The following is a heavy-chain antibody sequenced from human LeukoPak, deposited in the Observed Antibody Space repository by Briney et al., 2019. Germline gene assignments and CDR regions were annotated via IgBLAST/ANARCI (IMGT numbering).Heavy chain of an antibody. J-gene: IGHJ4*02. V-gene: IGHV3-49*03. CDR1: GFTFGDYA. D-gene: IGHD5-18*01. Sequence: PGGSLRLSCTASGFTFGDYAMSWFRQAPGKGLEWVGSIRSKAYGGTTEYAASVKGRFTISRDDSKSIAYLQMNSLKTEDTAVYYCTRVRAPGYSYGYVDYWGQGTLVTVSS. CDR2: IRSKAYGGTT. CDR3: TRVRAPGYSYGYVDY.